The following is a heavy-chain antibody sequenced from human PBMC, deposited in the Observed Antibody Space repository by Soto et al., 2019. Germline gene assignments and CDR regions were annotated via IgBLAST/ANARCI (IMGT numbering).Heavy chain of an antibody. Sequence: GGSLRLSCAASGFTFSSYAMSWVRQAPGRGLEWVSAISGSGGSTYYADSVKGRFTISRDNSKNTLYLQMNSPRAEDTAVYYCAKGGRSSWFFDWFDPWGQGTLVTVSS. CDR3: AKGGRSSWFFDWFDP. D-gene: IGHD6-13*01. J-gene: IGHJ5*02. V-gene: IGHV3-23*01. CDR2: ISGSGGST. CDR1: GFTFSSYA.